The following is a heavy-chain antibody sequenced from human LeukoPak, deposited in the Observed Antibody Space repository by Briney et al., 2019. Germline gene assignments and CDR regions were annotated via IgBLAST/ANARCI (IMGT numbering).Heavy chain of an antibody. V-gene: IGHV4-30-4*01. CDR1: GGSISSGDYY. Sequence: SETLSLTCTVSGGSISSGDYYWSWIRQPPGKGLEWIGYIYYSGSTYYNPSLKSRVTISVDTSKNQFSLKLSSVTAADTAVYYCARVNRQLAHYYYYYYMDVWGKGTTVTVSS. CDR3: ARVNRQLAHYYYYYYMDV. J-gene: IGHJ6*03. CDR2: IYYSGST. D-gene: IGHD6-6*01.